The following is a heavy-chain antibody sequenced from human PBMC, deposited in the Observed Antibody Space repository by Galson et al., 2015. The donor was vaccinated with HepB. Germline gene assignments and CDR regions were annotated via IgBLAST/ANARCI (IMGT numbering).Heavy chain of an antibody. Sequence: SLRLSCAASGFTFSSYTMHWVRQAPGKGLECVAFISYDGSNKDYIDSVKGRFTISRDNSKNTLYLQMNSLRTEDTAVYYCARDSIPSWFGDPSREDYFDSWGQGTLVTVSS. CDR3: ARDSIPSWFGDPSREDYFDS. V-gene: IGHV3-30-3*01. CDR1: GFTFSSYT. CDR2: ISYDGSNK. J-gene: IGHJ4*02. D-gene: IGHD3-10*01.